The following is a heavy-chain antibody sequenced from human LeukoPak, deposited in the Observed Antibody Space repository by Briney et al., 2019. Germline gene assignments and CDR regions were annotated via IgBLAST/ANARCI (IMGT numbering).Heavy chain of an antibody. CDR3: AKGDIVVVTAIQPLFDY. D-gene: IGHD2-21*02. CDR1: GFTFSSYG. CDR2: ISYDGSNK. V-gene: IGHV3-30*18. Sequence: GGSLRLSCAASGFTFSSYGMHWVRQAPGKGLEWVAVISYDGSNKYYADSVKGRFTISRDNSKNTLYLQMNSLRAEDTAVYYCAKGDIVVVTAIQPLFDYWGQGTLVTVSS. J-gene: IGHJ4*02.